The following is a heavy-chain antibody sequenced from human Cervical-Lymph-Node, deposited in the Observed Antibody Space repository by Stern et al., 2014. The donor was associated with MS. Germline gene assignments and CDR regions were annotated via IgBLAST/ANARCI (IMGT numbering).Heavy chain of an antibody. V-gene: IGHV2-5*02. D-gene: IGHD6-19*01. Sequence: QITLKESGPTLVKPTQTLTLTCTFSGFSLSTHGEGVGRIRQPPGKALEWLALIYWDDDKRISPSLKGRLTITKDTSKNEVVLTMTNMDPVDTATYYCAHRLRGSSSGWTVHYFDYWGQGALVTVSS. CDR1: GFSLSTHGEG. CDR3: AHRLRGSSSGWTVHYFDY. J-gene: IGHJ4*02. CDR2: IYWDDDK.